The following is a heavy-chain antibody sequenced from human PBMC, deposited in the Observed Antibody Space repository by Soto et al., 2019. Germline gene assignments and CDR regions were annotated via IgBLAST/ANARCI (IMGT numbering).Heavy chain of an antibody. CDR1: GYTFTRSG. CDR2: SSTYNGDT. V-gene: IGHV1-18*01. D-gene: IGHD5-12*01. CDR3: ARAGVAPYYYYGMDV. Sequence: QVQLVQSGAEVKKPGASVKVSCKASGYTFTRSGISWVRQAPGQGLEWMGWSSTYNGDTNYAQTFQGRVTMTTDTSTSTVHMEVRSLRSDDTAVYYCARAGVAPYYYYGMDVWGQGTPVTVSS. J-gene: IGHJ6*02.